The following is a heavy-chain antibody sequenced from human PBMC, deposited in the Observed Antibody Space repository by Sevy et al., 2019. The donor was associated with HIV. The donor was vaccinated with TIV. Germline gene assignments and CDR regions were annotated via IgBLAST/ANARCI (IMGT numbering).Heavy chain of an antibody. Sequence: SETLSLTCTVSGGSISSGDYYWSWIRQPPGKGLEWIGYIYYSGSTYYNPSLKSRVTISVDTSKNQFSLKLSSATAADTAVYYCARDGVTAARNYYGMDVWGQGTTVTVSS. D-gene: IGHD2-21*02. CDR2: IYYSGST. V-gene: IGHV4-30-4*01. J-gene: IGHJ6*02. CDR1: GGSISSGDYY. CDR3: ARDGVTAARNYYGMDV.